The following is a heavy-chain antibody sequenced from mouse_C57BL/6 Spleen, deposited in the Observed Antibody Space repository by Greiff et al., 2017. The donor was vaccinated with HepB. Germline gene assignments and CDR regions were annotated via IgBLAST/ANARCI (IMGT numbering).Heavy chain of an antibody. CDR2: IDPSDSYT. D-gene: IGHD2-5*01. V-gene: IGHV1-69*01. Sequence: QVQLQQPGAELVMPGASVKLSCKASGYTFTSYWMHWVKQRPGQGLEWIGEIDPSDSYTNYNQKFKGKSTLTVDKSSSTAYMQLSSLTSEDSAVYYCARGGSNYRWFAYWGQGTLVTVSA. CDR3: ARGGSNYRWFAY. CDR1: GYTFTSYW. J-gene: IGHJ3*01.